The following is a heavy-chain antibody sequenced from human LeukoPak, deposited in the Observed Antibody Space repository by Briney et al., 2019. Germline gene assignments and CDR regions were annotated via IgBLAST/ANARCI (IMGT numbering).Heavy chain of an antibody. J-gene: IGHJ4*02. CDR3: ARFAIADDY. CDR2: INPNSGGT. CDR1: GYTFTGYY. V-gene: IGHV1-2*02. Sequence: ASMKVSCKASGYTFTGYYIHWVRQAPGQGLEWMGWINPNSGGTNYAQKFQGRVTMTRDTSISTAYMELSRLTSDDTAVYYCARFAIADDYWGQGTLVTVSS. D-gene: IGHD2/OR15-2a*01.